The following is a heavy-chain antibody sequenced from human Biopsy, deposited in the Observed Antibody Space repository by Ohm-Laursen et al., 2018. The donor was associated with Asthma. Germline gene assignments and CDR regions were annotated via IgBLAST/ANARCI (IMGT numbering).Heavy chain of an antibody. CDR3: ARAQDYYDSRGYYRSFDY. CDR1: GGSISSFY. V-gene: IGHV4-59*12. J-gene: IGHJ4*02. Sequence: SDTLSLTCIVYGGSISSFYWSWIRQSPEKGLEWMGYVYWTGSTNYNPSLKSRITMSVDTSKNRMFLELTSVTAADTAVYYCARAQDYYDSRGYYRSFDYWGQGTLVTVSS. CDR2: VYWTGST. D-gene: IGHD3-22*01.